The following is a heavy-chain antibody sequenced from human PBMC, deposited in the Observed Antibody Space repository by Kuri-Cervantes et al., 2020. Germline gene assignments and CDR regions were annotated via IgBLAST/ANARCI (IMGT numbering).Heavy chain of an antibody. CDR2: ISYDGSNK. D-gene: IGHD3-3*01. CDR1: GFTFSSYA. CDR3: ARLRDFWSGYYSPAGDY. V-gene: IGHV3-30-3*01. Sequence: GGSLRLSCAASGFTFSSYAMHWVRQAPGKGLEWVAVISYDGSNKYYADSVKGRFTISRDNSKNTLYLQMNSLRAEDTAVYYCARLRDFWSGYYSPAGDYWGQGTLVTVSS. J-gene: IGHJ4*02.